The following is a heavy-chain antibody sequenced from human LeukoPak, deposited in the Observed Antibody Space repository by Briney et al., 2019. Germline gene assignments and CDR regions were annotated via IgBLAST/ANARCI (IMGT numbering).Heavy chain of an antibody. Sequence: PGGSLRLSCAASGFTFSGYDMHWVRQATGKGLEWVSAIGTAGDTYYTGSVKGRSTISRENAKNSLYLQMNSLRAGDTAVYYCAREGDYGDFDYWGQGTLVTVSS. CDR1: GFTFSGYD. V-gene: IGHV3-13*01. CDR3: AREGDYGDFDY. D-gene: IGHD4-17*01. J-gene: IGHJ4*02. CDR2: IGTAGDT.